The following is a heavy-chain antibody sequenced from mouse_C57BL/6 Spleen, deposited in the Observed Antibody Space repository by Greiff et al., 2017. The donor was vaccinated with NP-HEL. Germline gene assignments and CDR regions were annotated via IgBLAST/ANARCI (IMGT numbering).Heavy chain of an antibody. Sequence: DVMLVESGGGLVQPGGSLSLSCAASGFTFTDYYMSWVRQPPGKALEWLGFIRNKANGYTTEYSASVKGRFTISRDNSQSILYLQMNALRAEDSATYYCARYRGLGYYAMDYWGQGTSVTVSS. V-gene: IGHV7-3*01. CDR2: IRNKANGYTT. CDR3: ARYRGLGYYAMDY. CDR1: GFTFTDYY. D-gene: IGHD3-1*01. J-gene: IGHJ4*01.